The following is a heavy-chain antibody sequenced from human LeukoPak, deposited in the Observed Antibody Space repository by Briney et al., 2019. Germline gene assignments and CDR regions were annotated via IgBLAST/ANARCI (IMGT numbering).Heavy chain of an antibody. D-gene: IGHD2-8*01. CDR1: GFTFSDNG. CDR3: AKQVLKYCTNGVCYLDY. CDR2: IRYDGSNK. V-gene: IGHV3-30*02. J-gene: IGHJ4*02. Sequence: GGSLRLSCAASGFTFSDNGMHWVRQASGKGLEWVAFIRYDGSNKYYADSVKGRFIISRDNSKYTLYLQMNTLRAEDTAVNYCAKQVLKYCTNGVCYLDYWGQGTLVTVSS.